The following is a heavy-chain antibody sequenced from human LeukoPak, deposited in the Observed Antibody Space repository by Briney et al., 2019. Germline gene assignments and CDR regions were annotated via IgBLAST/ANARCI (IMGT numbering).Heavy chain of an antibody. CDR1: GFTFSSYE. D-gene: IGHD5-18*01. CDR2: ISSSGSTI. J-gene: IGHJ3*02. Sequence: GGSLRLSCAASGFTFSSYEMNWVRQAPGKGLEWVSYISSSGSTIYYADSVKGRFTISRDNSKNTLYLQMNSLRAEDTAVYYCARYWDTAMGMVHAFDIWGQGTMVTVSS. CDR3: ARYWDTAMGMVHAFDI. V-gene: IGHV3-48*03.